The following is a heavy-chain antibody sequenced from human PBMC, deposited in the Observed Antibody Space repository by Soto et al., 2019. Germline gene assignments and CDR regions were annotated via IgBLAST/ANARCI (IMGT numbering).Heavy chain of an antibody. J-gene: IGHJ6*03. CDR2: INHSGST. D-gene: IGHD2-2*01. CDR1: GGSFSGYY. CDR3: ARCHRGGDIVVVPAGPYYYYMDV. Sequence: QVQLQQWGAGLLKPSETLSLTCAVYGGSFSGYYWSWIRQPPGKGLEWIGEINHSGSTNYNPSLKSRVTISVDTSKNQFSLKLSSVTAADTAVYYCARCHRGGDIVVVPAGPYYYYMDVWGKGTTVTVSS. V-gene: IGHV4-34*01.